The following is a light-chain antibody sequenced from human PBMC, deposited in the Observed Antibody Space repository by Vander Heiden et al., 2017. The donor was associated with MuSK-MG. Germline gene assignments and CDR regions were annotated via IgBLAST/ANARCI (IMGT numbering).Light chain of an antibody. J-gene: IGKJ1*01. CDR1: QSVSSY. CDR3: QQGSNWPRT. V-gene: IGKV3-11*01. Sequence: IVLTQAPATLSLAPRERPTVSCRASQSVSSYLAWYQPKPGQAPRLLIYDASNTATGIPARFRGSASVTDFTLTIRSLEPEDFAVYYSQQGSNWPRTFGPGTKVEIK. CDR2: DAS.